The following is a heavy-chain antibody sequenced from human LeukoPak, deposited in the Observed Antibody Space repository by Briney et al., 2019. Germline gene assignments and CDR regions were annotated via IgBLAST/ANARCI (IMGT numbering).Heavy chain of an antibody. J-gene: IGHJ6*04. V-gene: IGHV1-69*13. CDR3: ARDRPSQLPPYYYYGMDV. Sequence: ASVKVSCKASGGTFSSYAISWVRQAPGQGLEWMGGIIPIFGTANYAQKFQGRVTITADESTSTAYMELSSLRSEDTAVYYCARDRPSQLPPYYYYGMDVWGKGTTVTVSS. D-gene: IGHD2-2*01. CDR1: GGTFSSYA. CDR2: IIPIFGTA.